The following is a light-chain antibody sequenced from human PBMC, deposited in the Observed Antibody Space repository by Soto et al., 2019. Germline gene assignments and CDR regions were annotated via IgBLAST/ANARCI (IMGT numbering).Light chain of an antibody. V-gene: IGKV1-27*01. CDR2: AAS. CDR1: QGISNY. J-gene: IGKJ3*01. Sequence: DIQMTQSPSSLSASVGDRVTITCRASQGISNYLAWYHQKPVKVPNLLIYAASTLQSGVPSRFSGSGSGTDFTLTISSLQPEDVATYYCQNYKSAPFTFGPGTKVDIK. CDR3: QNYKSAPFT.